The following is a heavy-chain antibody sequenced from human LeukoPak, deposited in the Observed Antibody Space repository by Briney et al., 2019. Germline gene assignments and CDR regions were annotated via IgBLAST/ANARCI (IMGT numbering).Heavy chain of an antibody. Sequence: SETLSLTCTVSGGSISTDYWSWIRQPPGKGLEWIGYIYYSGSTNYNTSLKSRATISVDTSKTQFSLKLSSVTAADTAVYYCARRSLVRTVGYYYGMDVWGQGTTVTVSS. CDR2: IYYSGST. V-gene: IGHV4-59*08. CDR3: ARRSLVRTVGYYYGMDV. D-gene: IGHD1-26*01. J-gene: IGHJ6*02. CDR1: GGSISTDY.